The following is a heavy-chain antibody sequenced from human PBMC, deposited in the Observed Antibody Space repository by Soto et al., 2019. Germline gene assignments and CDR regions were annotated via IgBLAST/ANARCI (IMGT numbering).Heavy chain of an antibody. CDR2: ISFDGSKK. CDR3: ARERAYYFDY. V-gene: IGHV3-30-3*01. CDR1: GFTFSRFP. J-gene: IGHJ4*02. Sequence: GGSLRLSCAASGFTFSRFPMHWVRQAPGKGLEWVAVISFDGSKKYYADSVKGRFTISRDNSKDTLYLQVNSLRSEDTAVYYCARERAYYFDYWGQGTLVTVSS.